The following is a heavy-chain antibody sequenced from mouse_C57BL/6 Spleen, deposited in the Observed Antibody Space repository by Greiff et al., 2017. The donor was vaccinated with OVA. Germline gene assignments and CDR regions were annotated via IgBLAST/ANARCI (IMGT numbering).Heavy chain of an antibody. D-gene: IGHD2-4*01. V-gene: IGHV5-16*01. CDR1: GFTFSDYY. CDR2: INYDGSST. CDR3: ARIYYDYDGLDD. J-gene: IGHJ2*01. Sequence: EVKLMESEGGLVQPGSSMKLSCTASGFTFSDYYMAWVRQVPEKGLEWVANINYDGSSTYYLDSLKSRFIISRDNATNILYLQMSSLKSEDTATYDSARIYYDYDGLDDWGQGTTLTVSS.